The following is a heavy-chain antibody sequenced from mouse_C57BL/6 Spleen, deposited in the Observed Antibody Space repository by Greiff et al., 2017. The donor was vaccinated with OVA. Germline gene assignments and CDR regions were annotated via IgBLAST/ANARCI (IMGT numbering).Heavy chain of an antibody. Sequence: VKLMESGAELVKPGASVKISCKASGYAFSSYWMNWVKQRPGKGLEWIGQIYPGDGDTNYNGKFKGKATLTADKSSSTAYMQLSSLTSEDSAVYFCARLLWSYYFDYWGQGTTLTVSS. CDR2: IYPGDGDT. CDR3: ARLLWSYYFDY. CDR1: GYAFSSYW. V-gene: IGHV1-80*01. J-gene: IGHJ2*01. D-gene: IGHD2-10*01.